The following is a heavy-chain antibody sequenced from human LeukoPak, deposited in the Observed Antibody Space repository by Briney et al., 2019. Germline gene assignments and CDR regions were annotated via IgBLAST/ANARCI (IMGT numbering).Heavy chain of an antibody. V-gene: IGHV4-38-2*02. CDR2: IYHSGST. CDR1: GYSISSGYY. CDR3: ARSGRQINWYFDL. J-gene: IGHJ2*01. Sequence: SETLSLTCTVSGYSISSGYYWGWIRQPPGKGLEWIGSIYHSGSTYYNPSLKSRVTISVDTSKNQFSLKLSSVTAADTAVSYCARSGRQINWYFDLWGRGTLVTVSS.